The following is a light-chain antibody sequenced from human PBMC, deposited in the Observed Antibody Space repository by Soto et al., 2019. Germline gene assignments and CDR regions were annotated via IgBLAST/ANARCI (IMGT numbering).Light chain of an antibody. CDR1: SSDVGGYNY. Sequence: QSALTQPASVSGSSGQSITISCTGTSSDVGGYNYVSWYQQHPGKAPKLMIYDVSNRPSGVSNRFSGSKSGNTASLTISGLQAEEEADYYCSSYTSSSTRVFGGGTKLTVL. J-gene: IGLJ2*01. CDR2: DVS. V-gene: IGLV2-14*01. CDR3: SSYTSSSTRV.